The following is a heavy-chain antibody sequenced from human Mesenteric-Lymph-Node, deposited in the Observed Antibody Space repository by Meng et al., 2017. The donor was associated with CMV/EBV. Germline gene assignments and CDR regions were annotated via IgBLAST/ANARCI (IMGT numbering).Heavy chain of an antibody. D-gene: IGHD2/OR15-2a*01. CDR2: IYHGGST. CDR3: ARAAGNKWNYYYYGMDV. CDR1: GYSISSGYF. V-gene: IGHV4-38-2*02. J-gene: IGHJ6*02. Sequence: SETLSLTCTVSGYSISSGYFWGWIRQPPGKGLEWIGSIYHGGSTYHNPSLKSRVTMSEDTSKSQFSLKLMSVTAADTAVYYCARAAGNKWNYYYYGMDVWGQGTTVTVSS.